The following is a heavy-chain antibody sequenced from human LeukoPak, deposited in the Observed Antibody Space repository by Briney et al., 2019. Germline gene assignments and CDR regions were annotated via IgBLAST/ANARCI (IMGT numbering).Heavy chain of an antibody. Sequence: GGSLRLSCAASGFTFSVYGMHWVRQAPGKGLEWVAFISYDGRIKYYGDSVKGRFTISRDNSKNTLYLQMNSLRAEDTAVYYCARDARVVTESKEDYWGQGTLVTVSS. J-gene: IGHJ4*02. CDR1: GFTFSVYG. CDR2: ISYDGRIK. CDR3: ARDARVVTESKEDY. V-gene: IGHV3-30*03. D-gene: IGHD2-21*02.